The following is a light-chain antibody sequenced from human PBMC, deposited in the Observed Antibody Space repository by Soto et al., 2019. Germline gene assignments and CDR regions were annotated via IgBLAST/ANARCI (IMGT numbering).Light chain of an antibody. V-gene: IGLV2-14*01. CDR1: SSDVGGFNY. CDR3: SSYTSSSSYV. CDR2: EVS. J-gene: IGLJ1*01. Sequence: QPALTQPASVSGSPGLSIRISCTGTSSDVGGFNYVSWSQHHPGKAPKLMIYEVSNRPSWVSNLFSGSKSGNTASLTISGLQAEDEAHYYCSSYTSSSSYVFGTGTKVTVL.